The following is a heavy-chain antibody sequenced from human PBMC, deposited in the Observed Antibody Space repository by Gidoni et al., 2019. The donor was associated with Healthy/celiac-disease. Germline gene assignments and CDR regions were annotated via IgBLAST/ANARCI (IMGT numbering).Heavy chain of an antibody. CDR1: GFTVSRNY. CDR3: ASNGDTYYDFWSGPAIDY. J-gene: IGHJ4*02. D-gene: IGHD3-3*01. Sequence: VQLVESGGGLVQPGGSLSLSCAASGFTVSRNYMSWVRQAPGKGLEWVSVSSGGGSTYYADSVKGRVTISRDNSKNTLYLQRNSLRAEDTAVYDCASNGDTYYDFWSGPAIDYWGQGTLVTVSS. V-gene: IGHV3-66*02. CDR2: SSGGGST.